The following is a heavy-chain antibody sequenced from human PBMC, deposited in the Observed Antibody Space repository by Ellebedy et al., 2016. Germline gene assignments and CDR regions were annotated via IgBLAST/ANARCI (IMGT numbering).Heavy chain of an antibody. CDR3: AIDIPLEATAGGFYFDY. D-gene: IGHD6-13*01. Sequence: ASVKVSCKASGYTFTNFGICWVRQAPGQGLEWMGCITAYIANTIYAQKLQGRVTMTTDTSTSTAYMELSSLTSDDTAVYYCAIDIPLEATAGGFYFDYWGQGTLVIVSS. V-gene: IGHV1-18*01. CDR2: ITAYIANT. CDR1: GYTFTNFG. J-gene: IGHJ4*02.